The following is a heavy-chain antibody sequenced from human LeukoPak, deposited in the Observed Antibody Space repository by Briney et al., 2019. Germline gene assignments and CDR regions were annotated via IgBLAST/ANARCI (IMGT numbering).Heavy chain of an antibody. J-gene: IGHJ4*02. V-gene: IGHV5-51*01. CDR2: IYPGDSDT. D-gene: IGHD1-26*01. Sequence: GESLKISCKGSGSSFTSYWIGWVRQMPGKGLEWMGIIYPGDSDTSYSPSFQGQVTISADKSISTAYLQWSSLKASDTAMYYCARHRGELRRNFDYWGQGTLVTVSS. CDR3: ARHRGELRRNFDY. CDR1: GSSFTSYW.